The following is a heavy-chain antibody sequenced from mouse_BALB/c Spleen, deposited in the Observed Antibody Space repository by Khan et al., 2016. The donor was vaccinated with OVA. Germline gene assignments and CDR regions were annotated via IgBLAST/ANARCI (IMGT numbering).Heavy chain of an antibody. J-gene: IGHJ2*01. Sequence: QVQLKQSGAELAKPGASVKMSCKASGYTFTSYWINWVKQRPGQGLEWIGYINPTTVYTDYNQKFKDKATLTADKSSSTAYMQLSNLTSEDSAVYDCARRGLRWDFDYWGQGTTLTVSS. CDR1: GYTFTSYW. CDR3: ARRGLRWDFDY. V-gene: IGHV1-7*01. CDR2: INPTTVYT. D-gene: IGHD1-1*01.